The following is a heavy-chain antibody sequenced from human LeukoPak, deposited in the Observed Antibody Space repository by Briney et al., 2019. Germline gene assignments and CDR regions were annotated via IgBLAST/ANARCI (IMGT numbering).Heavy chain of an antibody. D-gene: IGHD2-2*01. CDR2: IYTSGST. Sequence: PSETLSLTCTVSGGSISSYYWSWIRQPAGKGLEWIGRIYTSGSTNYNPSLKSRVTMSVDTSKNQFSLKLSSVTAADTAVYYCARDCSSTCCPPSGKAFDIWGQGTMVTVSS. V-gene: IGHV4-4*07. J-gene: IGHJ3*02. CDR1: GGSISSYY. CDR3: ARDCSSTCCPPSGKAFDI.